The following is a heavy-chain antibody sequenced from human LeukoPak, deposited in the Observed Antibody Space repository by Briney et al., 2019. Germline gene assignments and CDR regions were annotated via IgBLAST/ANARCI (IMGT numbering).Heavy chain of an antibody. CDR1: GFTFSSYD. J-gene: IGHJ4*02. V-gene: IGHV3-30*02. D-gene: IGHD3-22*01. CDR2: IRYDGSYT. CDR3: ANGYSLVITTVEYFFDY. Sequence: AGGSLRLSCEASGFTFSSYDMHWDRQAPGKVLEWVAFIRYDGSYTYYADSVKGRFTISRDNSKNTLYLQMNSLGPEDTAVFYCANGYSLVITTVEYFFDYWGQGALVTVSS.